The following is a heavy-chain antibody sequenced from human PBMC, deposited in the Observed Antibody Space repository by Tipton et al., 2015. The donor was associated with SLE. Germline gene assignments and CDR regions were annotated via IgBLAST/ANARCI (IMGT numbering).Heavy chain of an antibody. CDR3: ARGPLGTDYYYYMDV. D-gene: IGHD6-13*01. CDR1: GFTFSSYR. Sequence: GSLRLSCAASGFTFSSYRMNWVRQAPGKGLEWVSSISSSSSYTYYADSVKGRFTISRDNAKNSLYLQMNSLRAEDTAVYYCARGPLGTDYYYYMDVWGKGTTVTVSS. CDR2: ISSSSSYT. V-gene: IGHV3-21*01. J-gene: IGHJ6*03.